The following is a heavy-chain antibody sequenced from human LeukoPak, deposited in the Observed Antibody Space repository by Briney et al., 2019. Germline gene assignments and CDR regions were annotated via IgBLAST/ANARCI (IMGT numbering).Heavy chain of an antibody. CDR3: AKEGVTGQLVEEY. J-gene: IGHJ4*02. Sequence: GGSLRLSCVASGLTFDDYGMSWVRQAPGKGLEWVSGINWNGGTTTYADSVKGRFTISRDNAKNSLYLQMNSLRVEDTAFYYCAKEGVTGQLVEEYWGQGTLVTVSS. V-gene: IGHV3-20*04. D-gene: IGHD6-13*01. CDR2: INWNGGTT. CDR1: GLTFDDYG.